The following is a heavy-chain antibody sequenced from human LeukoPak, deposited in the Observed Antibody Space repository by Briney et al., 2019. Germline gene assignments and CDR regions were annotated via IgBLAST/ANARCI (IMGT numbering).Heavy chain of an antibody. Sequence: GGSLRLSCAASGFTFSSYGMHWVRQAPGKGLEWVAVISYDGSNKYYADSVKGRFTISRDNSKNTLYLQMNSLRAEDTAVYYCASSEWDYDSSGYYRPSAFDIWGQGTMVTVSS. J-gene: IGHJ3*02. D-gene: IGHD3-22*01. CDR3: ASSEWDYDSSGYYRPSAFDI. V-gene: IGHV3-30*03. CDR2: ISYDGSNK. CDR1: GFTFSSYG.